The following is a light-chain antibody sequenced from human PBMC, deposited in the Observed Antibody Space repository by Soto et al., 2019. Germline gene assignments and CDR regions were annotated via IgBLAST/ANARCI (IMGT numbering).Light chain of an antibody. J-gene: IGKJ1*01. CDR2: GAS. CDR1: QSVGSN. Sequence: EIVMTQSPATLSVSPGERATRSCRASQSVGSNLACYQQKPGQAPRLLIYGASTRATGIPDRFSGSGSGTEFTLTISSLQSEDFAIYFCQQYNNWPPDRTFGQGTKVEIK. V-gene: IGKV3-15*01. CDR3: QQYNNWPPDRT.